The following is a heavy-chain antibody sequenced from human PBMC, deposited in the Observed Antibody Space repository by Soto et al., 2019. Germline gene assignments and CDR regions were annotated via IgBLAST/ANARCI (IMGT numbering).Heavy chain of an antibody. CDR2: IYATGTA. J-gene: IGHJ5*02. Sequence: SETLSLTCTVSGASISGFYWSWIRKSAGKGLEWIGRIYATGTADYNPSLKSRVMMSVDTSKKQFSLKLRSVTAADTAVYYCVRDGTKTLRDWFDPWGQGISVTVSS. CDR1: GASISGFY. D-gene: IGHD1-1*01. V-gene: IGHV4-4*07. CDR3: VRDGTKTLRDWFDP.